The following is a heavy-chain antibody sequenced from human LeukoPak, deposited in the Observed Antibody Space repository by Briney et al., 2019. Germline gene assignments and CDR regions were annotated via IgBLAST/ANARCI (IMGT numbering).Heavy chain of an antibody. J-gene: IGHJ1*01. CDR3: TRNSGRYGLS. CDR1: GFTFSSYG. CDR2: IRYDGSNK. Sequence: PGGSLRLSCAASGFTFSSYGMHWVRQAPGKGLEWVAYIRYDGSNKYYADSVKGRFTISRDNSNNTMFLHLNSLRGEDAAVYYCTRNSGRYGLSWGQGTLVTVSS. D-gene: IGHD1-26*01. V-gene: IGHV3-30*02.